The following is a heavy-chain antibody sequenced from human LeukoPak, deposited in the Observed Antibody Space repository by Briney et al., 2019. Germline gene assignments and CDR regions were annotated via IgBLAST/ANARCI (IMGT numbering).Heavy chain of an antibody. CDR2: FFYIGST. CDR1: GGSISPYY. V-gene: IGHV4-59*01. Sequence: SETLSLTCTVSGGSISPYYWSWIRQPPGKGLEWIGYFFYIGSTNYNPSLKSRVTISVDTSKNQFSLKLSSVTAADTAVYYCARGVVIAPQTFDYWGQGTLVTVSS. J-gene: IGHJ4*02. CDR3: ARGVVIAPQTFDY. D-gene: IGHD2-21*01.